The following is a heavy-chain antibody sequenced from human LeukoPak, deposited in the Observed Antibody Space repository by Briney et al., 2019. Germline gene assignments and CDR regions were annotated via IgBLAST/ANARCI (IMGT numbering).Heavy chain of an antibody. CDR2: IYSGGST. V-gene: IGHV3-53*01. CDR1: GFTVSSNY. J-gene: IGHJ4*02. Sequence: GGSLRLSCAASGFTVSSNYMSWVRQAPGKGLEWVSVIYSGGSTYYADSVKGRFTISRDNSKNTLYLQMNSLRAEDTAVYYCARDDYDSTAHGYWGQGTLVTVTS. CDR3: ARDDYDSTAHGY. D-gene: IGHD3-22*01.